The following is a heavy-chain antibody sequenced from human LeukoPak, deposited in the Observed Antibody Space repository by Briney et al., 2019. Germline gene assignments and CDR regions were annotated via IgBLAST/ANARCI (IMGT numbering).Heavy chain of an antibody. V-gene: IGHV3-74*01. CDR1: GFTFSSYW. J-gene: IGHJ4*02. D-gene: IGHD2-21*02. Sequence: PGGSLRLSCAASGFTFSSYWMHWVRQAPGKGLVWVSRINSDGSSRSYADSLKGLFTISRDNAKNTLYLQMNSLRAENTAVYYCARDLGGDRTFDYWGQGTLVTVSS. CDR2: INSDGSSR. CDR3: ARDLGGDRTFDY.